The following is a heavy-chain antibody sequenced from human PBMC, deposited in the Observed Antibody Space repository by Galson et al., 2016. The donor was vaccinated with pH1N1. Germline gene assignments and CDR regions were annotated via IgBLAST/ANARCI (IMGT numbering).Heavy chain of an antibody. CDR3: ARAIAAAGSL. Sequence: SLRLSCAASGFTFDDYAMHWVRQAPGKGLEWVSGISWNSGSIGYADSVKGRFTISRDNAKNSLYLQMNSLRAEDTAVYYCARAIAAAGSLWGQGTMVTVSS. V-gene: IGHV3-9*01. CDR1: GFTFDDYA. D-gene: IGHD6-13*01. CDR2: ISWNSGSI. J-gene: IGHJ4*02.